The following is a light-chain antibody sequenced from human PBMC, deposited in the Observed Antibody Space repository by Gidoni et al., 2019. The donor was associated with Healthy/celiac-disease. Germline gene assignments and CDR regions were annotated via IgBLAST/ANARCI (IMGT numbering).Light chain of an antibody. Sequence: QSALTQPRSVSGSPGQSVTIPCTGTSSDVGASNFVSWFQQHPGKAPKLMIYDVTKRPSGVPDRFSGSKSGNTASLTISGLQAEDEADYYCCSYAGSYTFVVFGGGTKLTVL. CDR1: SSDVGASNF. J-gene: IGLJ2*01. CDR2: DVT. V-gene: IGLV2-11*01. CDR3: CSYAGSYTFVV.